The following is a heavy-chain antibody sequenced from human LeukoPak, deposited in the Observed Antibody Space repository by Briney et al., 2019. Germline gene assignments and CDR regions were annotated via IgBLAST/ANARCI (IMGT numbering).Heavy chain of an antibody. Sequence: GGSLRLSCAASGFTFSSYAMSWVRQAPGKGLEWVSAISGSGGSTYYADSVKGRFTISRDNAKNSLYLQMNSLRAEDTAVYCARVHGSYPFDYWGQGTLVTVSS. D-gene: IGHD2-15*01. J-gene: IGHJ4*02. CDR2: ISGSGGST. CDR1: GFTFSSYA. V-gene: IGHV3-23*01. CDR3: ARVHGSYPFDY.